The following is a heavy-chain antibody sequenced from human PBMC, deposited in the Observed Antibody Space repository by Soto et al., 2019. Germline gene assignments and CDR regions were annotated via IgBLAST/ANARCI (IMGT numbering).Heavy chain of an antibody. V-gene: IGHV1-46*01. CDR2: INPSGGIT. CDR3: ARGGPRQLVIYGMDV. D-gene: IGHD6-6*01. CDR1: GGTFSSYA. J-gene: IGHJ6*02. Sequence: GASVKVSCKASGGTFSSYAISWVRQAPGQGLEWMGIINPSGGITNYAQRFQGRVTMTRDTSTRTVYMELSSLRSEDTAVYYCARGGPRQLVIYGMDVWGQGTTVTVS.